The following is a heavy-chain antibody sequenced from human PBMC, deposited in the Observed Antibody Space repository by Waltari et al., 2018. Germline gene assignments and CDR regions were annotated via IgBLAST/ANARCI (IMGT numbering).Heavy chain of an antibody. D-gene: IGHD3-3*01. Sequence: QVQLQQPGPGLVKPSRTLSLTCDISADRVSSNPAACTWLRRSPSRGPEWLGRTYYRSKWYNDYAVSVKSRITINPDTSKNQFSLQLNSVTPEDTAVYYCARSGYYDFWGGYSDWFDPWGQGTLVTVSS. CDR2: TYYRSKWYN. CDR1: ADRVSSNPAA. J-gene: IGHJ5*02. CDR3: ARSGYYDFWGGYSDWFDP. V-gene: IGHV6-1*01.